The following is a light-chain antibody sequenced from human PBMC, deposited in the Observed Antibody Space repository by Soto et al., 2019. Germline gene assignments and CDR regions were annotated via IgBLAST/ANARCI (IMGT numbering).Light chain of an antibody. Sequence: AIQLTQSPSSLSASVGDRVTITCRASQGINSALAWYQQKPGKAPRLLIYDASSLESGVPSRFTGSGSGTDFTLTISSLQPEDFATYYCHQFTSYPLTFGGGTKVDIK. CDR2: DAS. CDR1: QGINSA. V-gene: IGKV1-13*02. CDR3: HQFTSYPLT. J-gene: IGKJ4*01.